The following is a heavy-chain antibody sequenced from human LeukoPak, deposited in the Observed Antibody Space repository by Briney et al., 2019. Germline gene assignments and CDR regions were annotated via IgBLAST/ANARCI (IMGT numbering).Heavy chain of an antibody. J-gene: IGHJ5*02. CDR2: IKSKIDGGGTT. CDR1: GFTFSNAW. Sequence: GGSLRLSCAASGFTFSNAWMEWVRQAPGKGLEWVGRIKSKIDGGGTTDYAAPVKGRFTISRDNSKNTLYLQMDSLRAEDTALYYCAKGSGINHYHWIDPWGQGTLVTVSS. CDR3: AKGSGINHYHWIDP. V-gene: IGHV3-15*01. D-gene: IGHD1-14*01.